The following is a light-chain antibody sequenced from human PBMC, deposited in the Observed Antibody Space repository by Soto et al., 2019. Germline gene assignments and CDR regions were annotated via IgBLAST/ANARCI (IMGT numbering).Light chain of an antibody. J-gene: IGKJ1*01. CDR3: QQYNNWPPS. V-gene: IGKV3-15*01. CDR1: QSVSSN. Sequence: EIVMTQSPDTLSVSPGVRATLSCRASQSVSSNLAWYQQKPGQAPRLLIYGASTRATGIPARFSGSGSGTEFTLTISSLQSEDFAVYYCQQYNNWPPSFGQGTKVEIK. CDR2: GAS.